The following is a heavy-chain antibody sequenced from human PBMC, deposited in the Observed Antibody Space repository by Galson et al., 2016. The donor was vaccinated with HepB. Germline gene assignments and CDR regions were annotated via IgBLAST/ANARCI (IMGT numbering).Heavy chain of an antibody. CDR2: IYTSGST. V-gene: IGHV4-61*02. CDR3: AREKGYPTVAFDY. D-gene: IGHD4-23*01. CDR1: GGSISSGSYY. Sequence: LSLTCTVSGGSISSGSYYWSWIRQPAGKGLEWIGRIYTSGSTNFNPSLKSRVTISVDTSKNQFSLKLSSVTTADTAVYYCAREKGYPTVAFDYWGQGTLVTVSS. J-gene: IGHJ4*02.